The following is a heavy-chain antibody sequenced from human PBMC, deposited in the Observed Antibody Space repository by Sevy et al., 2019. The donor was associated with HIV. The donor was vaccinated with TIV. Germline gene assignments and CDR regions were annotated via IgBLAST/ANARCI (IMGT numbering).Heavy chain of an antibody. CDR2: IKSKTDGGTT. Sequence: GGSLRLSCAASGFTFSDAWMSWVRQAPGKGLEWVGRIKSKTDGGTTDYAAPVRGRFTISRDDSKNTLHLQMNSLKTEDTAVYYCSTVDSGYYSDYWGQGTLVTVSS. CDR1: GFTFSDAW. J-gene: IGHJ4*02. CDR3: STVDSGYYSDY. V-gene: IGHV3-15*01. D-gene: IGHD3-22*01.